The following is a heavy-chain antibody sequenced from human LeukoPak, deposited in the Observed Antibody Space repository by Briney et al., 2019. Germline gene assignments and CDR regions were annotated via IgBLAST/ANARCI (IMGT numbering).Heavy chain of an antibody. CDR1: GCTFTGYY. CDR2: INPNSGGT. J-gene: IGHJ3*02. Sequence: ASVKVSCKASGCTFTGYYMHWVRQAPGQGLEWMGRINPNSGGTNYAQKFQGWVTMTRDTSISTAYMELSRLRSDDTAVYYCARGIVGATDAFDIWGQGTMVTVSS. D-gene: IGHD1-26*01. V-gene: IGHV1-2*04. CDR3: ARGIVGATDAFDI.